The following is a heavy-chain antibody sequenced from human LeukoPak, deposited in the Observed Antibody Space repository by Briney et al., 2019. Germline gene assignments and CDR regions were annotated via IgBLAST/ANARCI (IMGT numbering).Heavy chain of an antibody. CDR1: GFTVSSNY. CDR3: TDDLHYFASN. V-gene: IGHV3-15*01. CDR2: IKRKIDGGGTA. Sequence: GGSLRLSCAGSGFTVSSNYMSWVRQAPGKGLEWVGRIKRKIDGGGTADYAAPVKGRFTISRDDSKNTLHLQMNSLETEDTGVYYCTDDLHYFASNWGQGTLVTVSS. J-gene: IGHJ4*02. D-gene: IGHD3-10*01.